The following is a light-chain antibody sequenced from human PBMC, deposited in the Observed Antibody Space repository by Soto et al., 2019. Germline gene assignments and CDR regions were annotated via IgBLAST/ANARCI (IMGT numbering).Light chain of an antibody. CDR2: DAS. CDR3: QHYNSYSEA. CDR1: QSIFNTL. V-gene: IGKV1-5*01. J-gene: IGKJ1*01. Sequence: DIQMTQSPSTLSASVGDRVTITCRASQSIFNTLLAWYQQKPGKAPKLLIYDASSLGSGVPSRFSGSGSGTEFTLTISSLQPDDFATYYCQHYNSYSEAFGQGTKVDIK.